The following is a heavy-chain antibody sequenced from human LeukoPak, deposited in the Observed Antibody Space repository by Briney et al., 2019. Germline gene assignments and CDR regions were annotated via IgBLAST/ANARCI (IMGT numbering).Heavy chain of an antibody. CDR2: INSDGSTT. V-gene: IGHV3-74*01. CDR3: ARRGATRVAFDI. CDR1: GFTFNRHW. J-gene: IGHJ3*02. Sequence: GGSLRLSCAASGFTFNRHWMHWVRQAPGKGLVWVSRINSDGSTTSYADSVKGRFTISRDNAKNTLYLQMNSLRAEDTAVYYCARRGATRVAFDIWGQGTMVTVSS. D-gene: IGHD1-26*01.